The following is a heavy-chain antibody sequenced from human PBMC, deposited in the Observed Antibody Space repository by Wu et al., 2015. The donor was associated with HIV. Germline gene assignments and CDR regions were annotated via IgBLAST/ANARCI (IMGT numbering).Heavy chain of an antibody. D-gene: IGHD3-3*01. J-gene: IGHJ3*02. CDR3: ARDGRHYDFWSGGEDAFDI. V-gene: IGHV1-18*01. CDR1: GYTFTSYG. CDR2: ISAYNGNT. Sequence: QVQLFQSGTEMKKPGASVKVSCKASGYTFTSYGISWVRQAPGQGLEWMGWISAYNGNTNYAQKLQGRVTMTTDTSTSTAYMELRSLRSDDTAVYYCARDGRHYDFWSGGEDAFDIWGQGTMVTVSS.